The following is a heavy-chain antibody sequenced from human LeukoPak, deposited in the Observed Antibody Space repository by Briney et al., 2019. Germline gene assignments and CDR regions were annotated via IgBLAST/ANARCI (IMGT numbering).Heavy chain of an antibody. CDR1: GFTFSSYS. Sequence: GGSLRLSCAASGFTFSSYSMNWVRQAPGKGLEWVSSISSSSSYMYYADSVKGRFTISRDNAKNSLYLQMNSLRAEDTAVYYCARERTGSHDAFDIWGQGTMVTVSS. CDR2: ISSSSSYM. CDR3: ARERTGSHDAFDI. J-gene: IGHJ3*02. D-gene: IGHD1-1*01. V-gene: IGHV3-21*01.